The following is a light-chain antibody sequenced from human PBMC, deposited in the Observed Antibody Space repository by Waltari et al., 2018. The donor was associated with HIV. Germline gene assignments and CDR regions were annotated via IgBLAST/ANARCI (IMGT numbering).Light chain of an antibody. CDR1: SSNIVAGDP. V-gene: IGLV1-40*01. Sequence: QSVLTHPPSVSAAPGQRVTISCTGRSSNIVAGDPVPWYQQLPGTAPKLLIYGNSNRPSGVTDRFSGSKSGTSASLAITGLQAEDEADYHCQSHDSSLSGYVFGTGTKVTVL. J-gene: IGLJ1*01. CDR2: GNS. CDR3: QSHDSSLSGYV.